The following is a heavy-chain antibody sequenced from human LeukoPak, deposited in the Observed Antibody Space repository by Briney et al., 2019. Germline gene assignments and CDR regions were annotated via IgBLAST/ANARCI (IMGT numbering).Heavy chain of an antibody. CDR2: ISSSSSTI. CDR1: GFTFCSYS. J-gene: IGHJ5*02. D-gene: IGHD1-26*01. CDR3: ARGGYYGWFDP. Sequence: GSLRLSCAASGFTFCSYSMNWVRQAPGKGLEWVSYISSSSSTIYYADSVKGRFTISRDNAKNSLYLQMNSLRAEDTAVYYCARGGYYGWFDPWGQGTLVTVSS. V-gene: IGHV3-48*04.